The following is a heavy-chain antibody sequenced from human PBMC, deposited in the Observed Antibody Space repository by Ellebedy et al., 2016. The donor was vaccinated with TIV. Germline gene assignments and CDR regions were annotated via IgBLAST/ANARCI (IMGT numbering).Heavy chain of an antibody. CDR1: GLTLSRHG. CDR3: ATQRDDFDRQPLDR. CDR2: MTSDGSQV. V-gene: IGHV3-30*07. D-gene: IGHD2-2*01. J-gene: IGHJ5*02. Sequence: GESLKISCAASGLTLSRHGVHWVRQAPGKGLEWVSVMTSDGSQVRFIDSVTGRFIMSRDSSKNTVHLQMSSLGVEDTAVYFCATQRDDFDRQPLDRWGQGTQVTVSS.